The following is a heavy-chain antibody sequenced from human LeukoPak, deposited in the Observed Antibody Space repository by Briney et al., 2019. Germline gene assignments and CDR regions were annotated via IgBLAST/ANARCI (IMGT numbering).Heavy chain of an antibody. Sequence: SGPTLVNPTQTLTLTCTFSGFSLSTSGMCVSWIRQPPGKALEWLARIDWDDDKYYSTSLKTRLTISKDTSKNQVVLTMTNMDPIDTATYYCALIRLGYYYDSSGFDPWGQGTLVTVSS. CDR3: ALIRLGYYYDSSGFDP. J-gene: IGHJ5*02. V-gene: IGHV2-70*11. CDR2: IDWDDDK. D-gene: IGHD3-22*01. CDR1: GFSLSTSGMC.